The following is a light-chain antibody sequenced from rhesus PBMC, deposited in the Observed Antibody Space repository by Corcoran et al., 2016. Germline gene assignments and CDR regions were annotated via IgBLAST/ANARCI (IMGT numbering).Light chain of an antibody. CDR1: QSVSSY. V-gene: IGKV3S9*01. Sequence: EIVLTQSPATLSLSPGQRATLSCRASQSVSSYVAWYQQKPQQAPRLLIYGATSRATGSPDRFSGSGSGTDFTLPISILEPADFAGYYCHQYSNWPWTFGQGTKVEIK. J-gene: IGKJ1*01. CDR3: HQYSNWPWT. CDR2: GAT.